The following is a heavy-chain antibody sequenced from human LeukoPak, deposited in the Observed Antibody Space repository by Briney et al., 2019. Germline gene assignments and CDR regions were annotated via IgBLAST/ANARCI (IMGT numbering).Heavy chain of an antibody. Sequence: GGSLRLSCAASGFTFSSYSMNWVRQAPGKGLEWVSSISSSSSYIYYADSVKGRFTISRDNAKNSPYLQMNSLRAEDTAVYYRAREGVAKYYFDYWGQGTLVTVSS. CDR2: ISSSSSYI. V-gene: IGHV3-21*01. CDR3: AREGVAKYYFDY. CDR1: GFTFSSYS. D-gene: IGHD6-13*01. J-gene: IGHJ4*02.